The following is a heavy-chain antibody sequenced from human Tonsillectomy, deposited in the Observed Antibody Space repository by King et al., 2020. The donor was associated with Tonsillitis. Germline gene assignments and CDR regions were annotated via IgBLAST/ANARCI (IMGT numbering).Heavy chain of an antibody. CDR2: IYSSGSA. J-gene: IGHJ4*02. V-gene: IGHV4-4*07. CDR3: AWEGPSTARGCDC. Sequence: QLQESGPGLVKPSETLSLTYTVSGGSISNYYWTWIRQPAGKGLEWIGRIYSSGSANYNPSRKSRVTMSVDTSKNQVSLNLTSVTAADTAVCYCAWEGPSTARGCDCWGQGTLVTVSS. CDR1: GGSISNYY.